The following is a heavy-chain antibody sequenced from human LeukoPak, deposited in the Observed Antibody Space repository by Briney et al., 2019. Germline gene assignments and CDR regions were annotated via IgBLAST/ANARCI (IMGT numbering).Heavy chain of an antibody. D-gene: IGHD3-3*01. Sequence: GSLRLSCAASGFTFSSYGMHWVRQAPGKGLEWVAVISYDGSNKYYADSVKGRFTISRDNSKNTLYLQMNSLRAEDTAVYYCAKDPWDFWSGPSFDPWGQGTLVTVSS. CDR3: AKDPWDFWSGPSFDP. CDR1: GFTFSSYG. V-gene: IGHV3-30*18. J-gene: IGHJ5*02. CDR2: ISYDGSNK.